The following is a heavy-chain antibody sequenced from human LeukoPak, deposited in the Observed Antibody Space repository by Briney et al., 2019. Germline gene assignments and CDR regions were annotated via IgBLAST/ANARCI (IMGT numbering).Heavy chain of an antibody. CDR1: GGSISSSS. V-gene: IGHV3-21*01. CDR2: ISSSSSYI. J-gene: IGHJ3*02. CDR3: ARDLPGYSYRGRDAFDI. Sequence: PSETLSLSCTVSGGSISSSSYYWGWIRQAPGKGLEWVSSISSSSSYIYYADSVKGRFTISRDNAKNSLYLQMNSLRAEDTAVYYCARDLPGYSYRGRDAFDIWGQETMVTVSS. D-gene: IGHD5-18*01.